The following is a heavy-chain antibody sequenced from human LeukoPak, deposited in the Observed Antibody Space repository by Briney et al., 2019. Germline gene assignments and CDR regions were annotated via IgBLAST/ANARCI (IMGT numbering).Heavy chain of an antibody. Sequence: ASVKVSCKASGYTFTSYYMYWVRQAPGQGLEWMGIINPSGGSTNYAQKFQGRVTMTRDTSTTTAYMELTSLRSEDTAVYYCARNGGICSGGSCKYNWFDPWGQGTLVTVSS. CDR3: ARNGGICSGGSCKYNWFDP. CDR1: GYTFTSYY. CDR2: INPSGGST. D-gene: IGHD2-15*01. J-gene: IGHJ5*02. V-gene: IGHV1-46*01.